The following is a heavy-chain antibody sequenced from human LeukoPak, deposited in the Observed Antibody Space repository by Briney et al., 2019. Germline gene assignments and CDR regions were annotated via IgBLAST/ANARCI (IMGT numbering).Heavy chain of an antibody. CDR1: GGSISSYY. J-gene: IGHJ5*02. CDR3: ARDRASIAASRGFDP. Sequence: TSETLSLTCTVSGGSISSYYWSWIRQPPGKGLEWIGYIYYSGSTNYNPSLKSRGTISVDTSKNQFSLKLSSVTAADTAVYYCARDRASIAASRGFDPWGQGTLVTVSS. D-gene: IGHD6-6*01. V-gene: IGHV4-59*01. CDR2: IYYSGST.